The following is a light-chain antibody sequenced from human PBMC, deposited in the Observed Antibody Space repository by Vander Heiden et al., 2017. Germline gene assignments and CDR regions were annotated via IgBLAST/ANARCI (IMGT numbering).Light chain of an antibody. Sequence: EIVMTQSPATLPVSPGERATLSCRASQSVSSNLAWYQQRPGQAPRLLIYGASTRATGIPARFSGSGSGTDFTLTISSLQSEDFAVYYCQQDSTWPRTFGQGTKLEIK. CDR3: QQDSTWPRT. CDR2: GAS. J-gene: IGKJ2*01. V-gene: IGKV3-15*01. CDR1: QSVSSN.